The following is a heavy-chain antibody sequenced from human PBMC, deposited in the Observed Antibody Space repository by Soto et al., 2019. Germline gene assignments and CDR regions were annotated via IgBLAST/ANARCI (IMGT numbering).Heavy chain of an antibody. J-gene: IGHJ6*02. CDR1: GFTFSNHA. CDR2: IGGSGRNT. CDR3: ARVLRYLDTPYGMDV. D-gene: IGHD3-9*01. Sequence: GGSLRLSCAASGFTFSNHAMSWVRQAPGKGLEWVSGIGGSGRNTYYADSVKGRFTISRDNSQNTLFLQMNSLRAEDTAEYYCARVLRYLDTPYGMDVWGQGTTVTVSS. V-gene: IGHV3-23*01.